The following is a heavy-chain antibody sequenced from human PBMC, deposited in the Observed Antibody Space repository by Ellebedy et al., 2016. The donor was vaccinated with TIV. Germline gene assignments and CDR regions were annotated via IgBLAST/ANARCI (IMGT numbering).Heavy chain of an antibody. D-gene: IGHD2-2*01. J-gene: IGHJ6*02. CDR2: FDHEDGET. CDR1: GYNFTALS. CDR3: AAIVVVPAAMPFYYYHFGMDV. V-gene: IGHV1-24*01. Sequence: AASVKVSCKVSGYNFTALSMHWVRQAPGKGLEWMGGFDHEDGETIYAQKFQGRVTMNEDTSADTAYMELSSLRSDDTAVYYCAAIVVVPAAMPFYYYHFGMDVWGQGTTVTVSS.